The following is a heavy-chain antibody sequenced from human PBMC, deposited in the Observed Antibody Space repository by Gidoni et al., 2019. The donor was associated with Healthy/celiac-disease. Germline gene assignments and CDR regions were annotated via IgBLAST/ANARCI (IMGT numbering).Heavy chain of an antibody. D-gene: IGHD3-3*01. Sequence: QVQLQESGPGLVKPSETLSPTCTVSGGSISSYYWSWIRQPPGKGLEWIGYIYYSGSTNYNPSLKSRVTISVDTSKNQFSLKLSSVTAADTAVYYCARVSRITIFGVVTPDAFDIWGQGTMVTVSS. CDR2: IYYSGST. J-gene: IGHJ3*02. V-gene: IGHV4-59*01. CDR3: ARVSRITIFGVVTPDAFDI. CDR1: GGSISSYY.